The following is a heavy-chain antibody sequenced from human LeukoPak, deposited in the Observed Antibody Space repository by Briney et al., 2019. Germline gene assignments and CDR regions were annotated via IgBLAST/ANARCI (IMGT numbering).Heavy chain of an antibody. V-gene: IGHV3-30*04. CDR3: AKVQYSKIRYFDWLLPPLDY. Sequence: PGRSLRLSCAASGFTFSSYAMHWVRQAPGKGLEWVAVISYDGSNKYYADSVKGRFTISRDNSKNTLYLQMNSLRAEDTAVYYCAKVQYSKIRYFDWLLPPLDYWGQGTLVTVSS. CDR2: ISYDGSNK. CDR1: GFTFSSYA. D-gene: IGHD3-9*01. J-gene: IGHJ4*02.